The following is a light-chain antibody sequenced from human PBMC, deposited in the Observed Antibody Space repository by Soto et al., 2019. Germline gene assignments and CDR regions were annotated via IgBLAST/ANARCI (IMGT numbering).Light chain of an antibody. Sequence: EIVMTQSPATLSVSPGERAALCCRARQSVNSNLAWYQQKPGQAPRLLIYGASTRATGIPARFSGSGSGAEFTLTISSLQSEDFAVYYCQQYNSWPQTFGQGTKVEIK. V-gene: IGKV3-15*01. J-gene: IGKJ2*01. CDR1: QSVNSN. CDR2: GAS. CDR3: QQYNSWPQT.